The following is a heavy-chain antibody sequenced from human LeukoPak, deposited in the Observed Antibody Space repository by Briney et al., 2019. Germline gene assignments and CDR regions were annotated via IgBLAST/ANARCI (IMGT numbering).Heavy chain of an antibody. CDR3: ARSDYVWGSYRQMYYFDY. Sequence: SVKVSCKASGGTFSSYAISWVRQAPGQGLEWTGGIIPIFGTANYAQKFQGRVTITADESTSTAYMELSSLRSEDTAVYYCARSDYVWGSYRQMYYFDYWGQGTLVTVSS. J-gene: IGHJ4*02. V-gene: IGHV1-69*01. CDR2: IIPIFGTA. CDR1: GGTFSSYA. D-gene: IGHD3-16*02.